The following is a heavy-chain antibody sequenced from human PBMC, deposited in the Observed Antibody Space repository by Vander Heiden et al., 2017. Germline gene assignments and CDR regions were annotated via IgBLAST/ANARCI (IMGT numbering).Heavy chain of an antibody. CDR2: IYYSGST. J-gene: IGHJ6*02. CDR3: ASLCSGGSCYYYYGMDV. D-gene: IGHD2-15*01. V-gene: IGHV4-31*03. CDR1: GGSISSGGYY. Sequence: QVQLQESGPGLVKPSQTLSLTCPVPGGSISSGGYYRSWIRQHPGKGLEWIGYIYYSGSTYYNPSLKSRVTISVDTSKNQFSLKLSSVTAADTAVYYCASLCSGGSCYYYYGMDVWGQGTTVTVSS.